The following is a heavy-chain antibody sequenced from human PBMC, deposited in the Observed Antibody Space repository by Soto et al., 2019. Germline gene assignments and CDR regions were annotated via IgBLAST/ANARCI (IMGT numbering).Heavy chain of an antibody. V-gene: IGHV3-30*18. CDR3: AKGITAMTYFDY. CDR2: ISYDGSNK. D-gene: IGHD5-18*01. CDR1: GFTFSSYG. Sequence: QVQLVESGGGVVQPGRSLRLSCAASGFTFSSYGMHWVRQAPGKGLEWVAVISYDGSNKYYADSVKGRFTNSRDNSKNTLYLQMNSLRAEDTAVYYCAKGITAMTYFDYWGQGTLVTVSS. J-gene: IGHJ4*02.